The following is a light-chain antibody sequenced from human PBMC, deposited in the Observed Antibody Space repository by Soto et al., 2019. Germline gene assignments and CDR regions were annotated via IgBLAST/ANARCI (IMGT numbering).Light chain of an antibody. CDR2: VAS. CDR3: QQSYNAPIT. CDR1: QSISRY. V-gene: IGKV1-39*01. Sequence: DIQMTQSPSSLSASVGDRVTITCRASQSISRYLNWYQQKPGKAPQLLIYVASRLESGVPSRFSGSGSGTDFTLTISSLQPEDFATYYCQQSYNAPITCGKGKRREIK. J-gene: IGKJ5*01.